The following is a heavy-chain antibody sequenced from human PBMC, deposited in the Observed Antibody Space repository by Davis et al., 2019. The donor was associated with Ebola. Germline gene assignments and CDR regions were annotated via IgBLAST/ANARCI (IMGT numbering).Heavy chain of an antibody. Sequence: GESLKISCAAAGFTFSSYAMLWVRQAPGKGLEWVAVISDDGNTGYYADSVKGRFTVSRDNSKSTLYLQMNSLRAEDTALYYCARDQDIVVVPAARLGLQHYYGMDVWGKGTTVTVSS. D-gene: IGHD2-2*01. CDR3: ARDQDIVVVPAARLGLQHYYGMDV. CDR1: GFTFSSYA. CDR2: ISDDGNTG. V-gene: IGHV3-30-3*01. J-gene: IGHJ6*04.